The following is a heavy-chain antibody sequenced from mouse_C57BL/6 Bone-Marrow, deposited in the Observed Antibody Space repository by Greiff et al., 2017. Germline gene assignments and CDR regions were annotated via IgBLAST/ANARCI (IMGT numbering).Heavy chain of an antibody. D-gene: IGHD2-4*01. CDR1: GFTFSSYG. CDR2: ISSGGSYT. Sequence: EVKLVESGGDLVKPGGSLKLSCAASGFTFSSYGMSWVRQTPDKRLEWVATISSGGSYTYYPDSVKGRFTISRDTAKNTLDLQMSSLKSEDTAMDYYAIDDYDRYFDVWGPGTTVTVSS. CDR3: AIDDYDRYFDV. J-gene: IGHJ1*01. V-gene: IGHV5-6*01.